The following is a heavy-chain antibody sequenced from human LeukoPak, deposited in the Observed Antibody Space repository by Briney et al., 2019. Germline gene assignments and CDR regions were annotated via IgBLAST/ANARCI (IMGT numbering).Heavy chain of an antibody. J-gene: IGHJ4*02. CDR3: ARGRYGPRLGN. V-gene: IGHV4-34*01. CDR2: INNSGST. D-gene: IGHD3-16*01. Sequence: KPSATLSLTCAVYGASFSDSYWSWIRQSPEKGLEWIGEINNSGSTSYNPSLNSRVIMSVDRSKNQFSLRLTSVTAADTAVYYCARGRYGPRLGNWGQGTLVTVSS. CDR1: GASFSDSY.